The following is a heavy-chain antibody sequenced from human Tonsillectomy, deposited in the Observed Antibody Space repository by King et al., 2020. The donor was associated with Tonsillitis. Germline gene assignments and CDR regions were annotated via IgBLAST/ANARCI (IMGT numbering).Heavy chain of an antibody. CDR2: ISSSSSYI. J-gene: IGHJ4*02. Sequence: QLVQSGGGLVKPGGSLRLSCAASGFTFSSYSMNWVRQAPGKGLEWVSFISSSSSYIYYADSVKGRFTISRDNAKNSLYLQMNSLRAEETAVYCCASVRGTTVATTSTYFDYWGQGTLVTVSS. V-gene: IGHV3-21*01. CDR3: ASVRGTTVATTSTYFDY. CDR1: GFTFSSYS. D-gene: IGHD4-17*01.